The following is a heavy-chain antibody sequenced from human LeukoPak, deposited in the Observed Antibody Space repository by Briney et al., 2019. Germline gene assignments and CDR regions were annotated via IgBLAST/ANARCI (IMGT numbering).Heavy chain of an antibody. Sequence: GGSLRLSCAASGFTFSSYAMSWVRQAPGKGLEWVSAISGSGGSTCYADSVKGRFTISRDNSKNTLYLQMNSLRAEDTAVYYCAKGSGVVVAGTRGYFDYWGQGTLVTVSS. CDR2: ISGSGGST. CDR1: GFTFSSYA. V-gene: IGHV3-23*01. J-gene: IGHJ4*02. D-gene: IGHD2-15*01. CDR3: AKGSGVVVAGTRGYFDY.